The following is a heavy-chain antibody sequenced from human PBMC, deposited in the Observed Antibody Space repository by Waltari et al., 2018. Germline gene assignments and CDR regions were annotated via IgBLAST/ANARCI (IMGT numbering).Heavy chain of an antibody. J-gene: IGHJ5*01. V-gene: IGHV6-1*01. CDR3: ARDRAYTWNDGRWFDS. D-gene: IGHD1-1*01. CDR2: IYYRSKWFN. CDR1: GDTVSSNTVI. Sequence: QVQLRQSGPGLVKPSQTLSLTCAIPGDTVSSNTVIWNWFRQSPSRGLEWLGRIYYRSKWFNDYADSVESRMTITPDTSKNQFSLQLNSVTPEDTAVYYCARDRAYTWNDGRWFDSWGQGTLVTVSS.